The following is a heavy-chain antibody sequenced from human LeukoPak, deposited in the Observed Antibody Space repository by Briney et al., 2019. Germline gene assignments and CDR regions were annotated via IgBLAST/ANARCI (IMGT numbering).Heavy chain of an antibody. CDR2: IYTSGST. Sequence: SETLSFTCTVSGGSISSGSYDWSWIRQPAGKGLEWIGRIYTSGSTNYNPSLKSRVTISVDTSKNQFSLKLSSVTAADTAVYYCARVPQYYYDSSGYSDYWGQGTLVTVSS. CDR1: GGSISSGSYD. D-gene: IGHD3-22*01. V-gene: IGHV4-61*02. CDR3: ARVPQYYYDSSGYSDY. J-gene: IGHJ4*02.